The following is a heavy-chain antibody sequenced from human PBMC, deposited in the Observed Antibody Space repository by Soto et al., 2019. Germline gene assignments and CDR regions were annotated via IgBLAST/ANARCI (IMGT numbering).Heavy chain of an antibody. CDR1: GFSFEKHA. CDR3: AKGTAAGPFDAFDI. D-gene: IGHD6-13*01. J-gene: IGHJ3*02. Sequence: PGGSLRLSCEGSGFSFEKHAMSWVRQAPGKGLEWVAGLNGNGDHTYYAPSVRGRFTISRDNSKNSLYLQMNSLRAEDTALYYCAKGTAAGPFDAFDIWGQGTMVTVS. V-gene: IGHV3-23*01. CDR2: LNGNGDHT.